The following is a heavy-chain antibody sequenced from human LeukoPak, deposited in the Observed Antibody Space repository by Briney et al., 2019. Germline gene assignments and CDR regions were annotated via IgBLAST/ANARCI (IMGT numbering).Heavy chain of an antibody. D-gene: IGHD2-8*02. V-gene: IGHV4-38-2*02. CDR1: GYSISSGYY. CDR3: ARXLVXXXXXXFDX. J-gene: IGHJ5*01. CDR2: MYHSGST. Sequence: SETLSLTCSVSGYSISSGYYWGWIRQPPGKGLEGIGRMYHSGSTHYNPPLKRRVTISGDTSKNQFFLKVSSVTAADTAVYDCARXLVXXXXXXFDX.